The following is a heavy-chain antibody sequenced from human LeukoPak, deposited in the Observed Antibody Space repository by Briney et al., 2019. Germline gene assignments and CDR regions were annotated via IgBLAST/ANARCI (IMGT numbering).Heavy chain of an antibody. D-gene: IGHD3-22*01. CDR1: GGSISSGGYY. CDR3: ARVLITYYYDSSGYLPVAFDI. Sequence: SQTLSLTCTVSGGSISSGGYYWSWIRQHPGKGLEWIGYIYYSGSTYYNPSLKSRVTISVDTSKNQFSLKLSSVTAADTAVYYCARVLITYYYDSSGYLPVAFDIWGQGTMVTVSS. V-gene: IGHV4-31*03. J-gene: IGHJ3*02. CDR2: IYYSGST.